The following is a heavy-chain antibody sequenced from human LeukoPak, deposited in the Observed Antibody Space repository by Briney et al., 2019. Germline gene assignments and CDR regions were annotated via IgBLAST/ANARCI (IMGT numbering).Heavy chain of an antibody. D-gene: IGHD1-26*01. CDR2: IKEDGSEK. V-gene: IGHV3-7*04. CDR1: GFTFSNHW. J-gene: IGHJ4*02. CDR3: VRDSGFVADY. Sequence: GGSLRLSCAASGFTFSNHWMSWVRQAPGRGLEWVANIKEDGSEKYYVDSMKGRFTISRDNAKNSLYLQMNSLRAEDTAVYYCVRDSGFVADYWGQGTPVTVSS.